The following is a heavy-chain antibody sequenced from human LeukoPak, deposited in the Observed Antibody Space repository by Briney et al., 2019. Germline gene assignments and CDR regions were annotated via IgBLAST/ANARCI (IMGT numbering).Heavy chain of an antibody. D-gene: IGHD3-16*01. Sequence: GGSLRLSCAASGFTFSSYGMHWVRQAPGKGLEWVAVISYDGSNKYYADSVKGRFTISRDNSKNTVYLQMNALRAEDSAVYYCARGTVWRLRSYGLDVWGQGTTVTVSS. CDR1: GFTFSSYG. CDR2: ISYDGSNK. J-gene: IGHJ6*02. CDR3: ARGTVWRLRSYGLDV. V-gene: IGHV3-30*03.